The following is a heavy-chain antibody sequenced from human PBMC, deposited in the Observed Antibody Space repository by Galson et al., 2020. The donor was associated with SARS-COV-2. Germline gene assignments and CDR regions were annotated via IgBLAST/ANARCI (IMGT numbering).Heavy chain of an antibody. CDR2: TYYRSKWYN. CDR3: ARRGFGYGMDV. Sequence: SQTLSLTCDISGDSVSSNTAVWNWIKQSPLRGLEWLGRTYYRSKWYNDYALSVKSRINIIPDTSKNQFSLHLNSVTPKDTAVYYCARRGFGYGMDVWGQGTTVTVSS. CDR1: GDSVSSNTAV. D-gene: IGHD3-10*01. J-gene: IGHJ6*02. V-gene: IGHV6-1*01.